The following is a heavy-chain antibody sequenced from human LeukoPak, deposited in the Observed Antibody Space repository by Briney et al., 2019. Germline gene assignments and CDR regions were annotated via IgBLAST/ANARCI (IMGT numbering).Heavy chain of an antibody. CDR2: INPNSGGT. CDR1: GYTFTGYY. Sequence: ASVKVSCKASGYTFTGYYMHWVRQAPGQGLEWMGWINPNSGGTNCAQKFQGRVTMTRDTSISTAYMELSRLRSDDTAVYYCARGSGYCSSTSCYSTENYYHYYMDVWGKGTTVTVSS. V-gene: IGHV1-2*02. CDR3: ARGSGYCSSTSCYSTENYYHYYMDV. J-gene: IGHJ6*03. D-gene: IGHD2-2*01.